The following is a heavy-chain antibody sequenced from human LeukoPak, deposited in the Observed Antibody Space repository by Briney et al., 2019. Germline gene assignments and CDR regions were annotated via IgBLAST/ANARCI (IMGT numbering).Heavy chain of an antibody. D-gene: IGHD4-17*01. Sequence: GASVKVSCKASGYTFTSYGISWVRQAPGQGLEWMGWISAYNGNTNYSQKFQGRVTITRDTSASTAYMELSSLRSEDTAVYYCARDAYGDYVWDYWGQGTLDTVSS. CDR1: GYTFTSYG. CDR2: ISAYNGNT. CDR3: ARDAYGDYVWDY. J-gene: IGHJ4*02. V-gene: IGHV1-18*01.